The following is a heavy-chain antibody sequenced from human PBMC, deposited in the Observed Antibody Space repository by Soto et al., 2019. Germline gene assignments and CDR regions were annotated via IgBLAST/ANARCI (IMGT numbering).Heavy chain of an antibody. V-gene: IGHV4-59*01. CDR3: ARGSNFWSGYYLSFGFCDYCYHKDF. D-gene: IGHD3-3*01. J-gene: IGHJ6*03. CDR2: IYYSGST. Sequence: SETLSLTCTVSGGSISSYYWSWIRQPPGKGLEWIGYIYYSGSTNYNPSLKSRVTISVDTSKNQFSLKLSSVTAADTAVYYCARGSNFWSGYYLSFGFCDYCYHKDFWGKGSTDTVS. CDR1: GGSISSYY.